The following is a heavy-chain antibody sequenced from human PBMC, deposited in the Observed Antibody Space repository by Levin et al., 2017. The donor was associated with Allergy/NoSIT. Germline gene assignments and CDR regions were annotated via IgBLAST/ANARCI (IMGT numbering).Heavy chain of an antibody. Sequence: GKSLKISCAASGFTFSNYAMRWVRQAPGKGLEWVSGISGDGETTYYADSVKGRFTISRDNSTNTVYLQMISLRAADTAVYYCAKEGGRAEAATGGFGYYYYGLDVWGHGTTVTVSS. CDR1: GFTFSNYA. J-gene: IGHJ6*02. CDR2: ISGDGETT. D-gene: IGHD3-16*01. CDR3: AKEGGRAEAATGGFGYYYYGLDV. V-gene: IGHV3-23*01.